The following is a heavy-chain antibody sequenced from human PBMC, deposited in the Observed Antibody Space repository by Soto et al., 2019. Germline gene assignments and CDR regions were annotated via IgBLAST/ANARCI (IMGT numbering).Heavy chain of an antibody. J-gene: IGHJ4*02. CDR1: GGTFSSYT. CDR3: ARGRGMYNSGRSELDQ. Sequence: QVQLVQSGAEVKTPGSSVRVSCKASGGTFSSYTFNWVRQAPGQGFEWMAGIIPRFGTRNYAPTLQGRVTIIADESTSTAYMELSSLISEDTAVYYCARGRGMYNSGRSELDQWGQGTLVTVSS. D-gene: IGHD3-22*01. V-gene: IGHV1-69*01. CDR2: IIPRFGTR.